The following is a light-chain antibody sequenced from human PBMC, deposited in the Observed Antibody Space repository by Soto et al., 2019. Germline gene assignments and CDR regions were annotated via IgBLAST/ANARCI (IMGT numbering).Light chain of an antibody. J-gene: IGLJ2*01. CDR3: TSYTSSSTSVV. Sequence: QSALTQPASVSGSPGQSITISCTGTSSDVGGYNSVSWYQQHPGIAPKLMIYEVSNRPSGVSNRFSGSKSGNTASLTTSGLQTEDEADYYCTSYTSSSTSVVFGGGTKVTVL. V-gene: IGLV2-14*01. CDR2: EVS. CDR1: SSDVGGYNS.